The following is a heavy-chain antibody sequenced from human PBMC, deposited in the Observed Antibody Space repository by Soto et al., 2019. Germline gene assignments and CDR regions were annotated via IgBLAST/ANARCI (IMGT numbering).Heavy chain of an antibody. V-gene: IGHV4-30-2*01. D-gene: IGHD2-2*01. CDR3: ARGSRGSSLHWFDP. Sequence: SETLSLTCAVCGGSISSGGYSWSWIRQPPGKGLEWIGYIYHSGSTYYNPSLKSRVTISVDRSKNQFSLKLSSVTAADTAVYYCARGSRGSSLHWFDPWGQGTLVTVSS. CDR2: IYHSGST. CDR1: GGSISSGGYS. J-gene: IGHJ5*02.